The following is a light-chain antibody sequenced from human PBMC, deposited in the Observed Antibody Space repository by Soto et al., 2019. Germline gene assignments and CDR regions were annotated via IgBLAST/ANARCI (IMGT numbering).Light chain of an antibody. J-gene: IGLJ3*02. V-gene: IGLV1-40*01. Sequence: QSVLTQPPSVSGAPGQRVTISCTGSSSNIGAGYDVHWYQQLPGTAPKLLIYGNSNRPSGVPDRFSGSKSGTSASLATTGLQAEDEADYYCQAHDSSLSGWVFGGGTKVTVL. CDR2: GNS. CDR3: QAHDSSLSGWV. CDR1: SSNIGAGYD.